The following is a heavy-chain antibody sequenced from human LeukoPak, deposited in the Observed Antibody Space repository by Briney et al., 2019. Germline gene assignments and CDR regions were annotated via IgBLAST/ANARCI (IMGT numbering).Heavy chain of an antibody. CDR1: GFTFSSYA. Sequence: PGGSLRLSCAASGFTFSSYAMSWVRQARRKGLEWVSPISGSGGSTYYADSVKGRFTISRDNSKNTLYLQMNSLRAEDTAVYYCASEIVVVVAATDDGDDYWGQGTLVTVSS. V-gene: IGHV3-23*01. D-gene: IGHD2-15*01. CDR2: ISGSGGST. CDR3: ASEIVVVVAATDDGDDY. J-gene: IGHJ4*02.